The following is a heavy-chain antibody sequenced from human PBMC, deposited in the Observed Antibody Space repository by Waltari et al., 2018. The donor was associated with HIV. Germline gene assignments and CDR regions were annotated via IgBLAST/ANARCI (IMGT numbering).Heavy chain of an antibody. CDR3: AKDRIYRASSPTVIDF. CDR1: GYTFSHFA. Sequence: QVQLVQSGAEIKKPGASVKVSCKASGYTFSHFAIQWVRQAPGHSLEWLGWINAVNSKSKFAQTYQGRLTISRDSSANTAYMELTSLTSEDTAVYYCAKDRIYRASSPTVIDFWGQGTLVTVSS. V-gene: IGHV1-3*01. J-gene: IGHJ4*02. CDR2: INAVNSKS. D-gene: IGHD4-4*01.